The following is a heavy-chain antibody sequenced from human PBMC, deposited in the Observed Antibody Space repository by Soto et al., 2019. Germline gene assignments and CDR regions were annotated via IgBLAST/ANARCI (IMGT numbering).Heavy chain of an antibody. V-gene: IGHV4-31*03. CDR3: ARDSLSGYSGGYYYYGMDV. J-gene: IGHJ6*02. CDR2: IYYSGST. D-gene: IGHD5-12*01. Sequence: SETLSLTCTVSGGSISSGGYYWSWIRQHPGKGLEWIGYIYYSGSTYYNPSLKSRVTISVDTSKNQFSLKLSSVTAADTAVYYCARDSLSGYSGGYYYYGMDVWGQGTTVTVSS. CDR1: GGSISSGGYY.